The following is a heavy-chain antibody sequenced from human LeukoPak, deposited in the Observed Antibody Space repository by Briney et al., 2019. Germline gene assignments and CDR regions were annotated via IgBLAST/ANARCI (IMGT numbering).Heavy chain of an antibody. CDR3: ARDHAGYLYAFDI. CDR2: ISSSSSYI. Sequence: GGSLRLSCAASGFTFSSYEMNWVRQAPGKGLEWVSSISSSSSYIYYADSVKGRFTISRDNAKNSLYLQMNSLRAEDTAVYYCARDHAGYLYAFDIWGQGTMVTVSS. V-gene: IGHV3-21*01. CDR1: GFTFSSYE. D-gene: IGHD1-26*01. J-gene: IGHJ3*02.